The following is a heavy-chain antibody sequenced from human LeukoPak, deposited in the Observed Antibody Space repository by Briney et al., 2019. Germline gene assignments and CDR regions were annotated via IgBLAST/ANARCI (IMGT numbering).Heavy chain of an antibody. J-gene: IGHJ5*02. CDR1: GGSISSGGYS. D-gene: IGHD2-2*01. CDR2: IYHSGST. CDR3: ARDRRYCSSTSCYGGFDP. V-gene: IGHV4-30-2*01. Sequence: SQTLSLTCAVSGGSISSGGYSWSWIRQPPGEGLEWIGYIYHSGSTYYNPSLKSRVTISVDRSKNQFSLKLSSVTAADTAVYYCARDRRYCSSTSCYGGFDPWGQGTLVTVSS.